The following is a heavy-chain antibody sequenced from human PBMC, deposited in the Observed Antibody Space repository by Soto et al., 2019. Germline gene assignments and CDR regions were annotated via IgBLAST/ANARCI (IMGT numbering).Heavy chain of an antibody. Sequence: EVQLVESGGGLVKPGGSLRLSCAASGFTFNSYSMNWVRQAPGKGLEWVSSISTSSSYIYYADSVKGRFIISRDNAKNSRYLQMNSLRAEDTAVYYCARQYSSSSPCDYWGQGTLVTGSS. CDR3: ARQYSSSSPCDY. D-gene: IGHD6-13*01. CDR2: ISTSSSYI. CDR1: GFTFNSYS. J-gene: IGHJ4*02. V-gene: IGHV3-21*01.